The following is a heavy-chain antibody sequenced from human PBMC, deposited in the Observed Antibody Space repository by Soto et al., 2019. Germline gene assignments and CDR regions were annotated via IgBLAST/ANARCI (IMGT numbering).Heavy chain of an antibody. CDR3: ARITILGLPWDS. CDR2: ISAYNGNI. Sequence: QVQLVQSGGEVKKPGASVKVSCRASGYTFSSYGISWVRQAPGQGLEWMGRISAYNGNINIAQKFQGRVTLTTDTSTRTAYMELRSLRSDDTAVYYCARITILGLPWDSWGQGTLVTVSS. CDR1: GYTFSSYG. D-gene: IGHD3-3*01. J-gene: IGHJ4*02. V-gene: IGHV1-18*04.